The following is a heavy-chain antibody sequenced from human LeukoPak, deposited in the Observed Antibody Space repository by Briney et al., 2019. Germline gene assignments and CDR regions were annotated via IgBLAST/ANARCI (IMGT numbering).Heavy chain of an antibody. CDR2: IPYDGSDK. D-gene: IGHD6-19*01. CDR1: GFTFTNYA. Sequence: PGGSLRLSCAASGFTFTNYAMHWVRQAPGKGLEWVAFIPYDGSDKYYADSVKGRFTISRDNSKNTLSLQINSLRADDTAVYYCAKDWSASSRWFLDYWGQGTLVTVSS. CDR3: AKDWSASSRWFLDY. J-gene: IGHJ4*02. V-gene: IGHV3-30*02.